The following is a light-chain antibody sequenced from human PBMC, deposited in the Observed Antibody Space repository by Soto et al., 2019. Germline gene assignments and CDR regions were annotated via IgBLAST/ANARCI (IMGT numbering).Light chain of an antibody. CDR3: QQYNQWPIT. CDR1: QSVSRN. Sequence: EILLTQSPSTLSLSPGERATLSCRASQSVSRNLAWYQQKPGKAPRLLIHGAFTRATGIPARFSGSGSGTEFTLTISSLQSEDFEVFYCQQYNQWPITFGQGTRLEIK. V-gene: IGKV3-15*01. CDR2: GAF. J-gene: IGKJ5*01.